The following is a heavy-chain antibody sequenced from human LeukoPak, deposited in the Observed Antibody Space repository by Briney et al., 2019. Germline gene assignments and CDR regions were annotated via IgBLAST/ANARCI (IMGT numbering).Heavy chain of an antibody. D-gene: IGHD4/OR15-4a*01. CDR3: ARLTDLGLPDAFDI. CDR1: GGSISGHF. CDR2: IYYSGST. J-gene: IGHJ3*02. V-gene: IGHV4-59*08. Sequence: SETLSLTCIVSGGSISGHFWSWIRQPPGKGLEWIGFIYYSGSTNYNPSLKSRVTISVDTSKNQFSLNLSSVTAADTAVYYCARLTDLGLPDAFDIWGRGTLVTVSS.